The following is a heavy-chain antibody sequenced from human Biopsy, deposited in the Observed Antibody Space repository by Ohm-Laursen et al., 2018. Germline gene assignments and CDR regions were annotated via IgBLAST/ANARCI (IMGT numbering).Heavy chain of an antibody. V-gene: IGHV3-23*01. CDR2: ISGSRGGT. D-gene: IGHD6-19*01. J-gene: IGHJ4*02. CDR1: GFTFRLYA. Sequence: SLRLSCAATGFTFRLYAMSWVRQAPGKGLEWVSAISGSRGGTFYSESVKGRFTVSRDNSQNSLFLHMNSLRADDTAVYYCAKLGYSSEYDGSGEFDSWGQGTLVSVSS. CDR3: AKLGYSSEYDGSGEFDS.